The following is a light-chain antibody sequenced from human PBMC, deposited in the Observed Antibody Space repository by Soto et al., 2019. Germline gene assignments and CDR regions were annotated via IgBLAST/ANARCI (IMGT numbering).Light chain of an antibody. CDR1: ENVRTF. CDR3: QQRSNWPPLT. V-gene: IGKV3-11*01. CDR2: GAS. Sequence: EFILTQSPAALSLSTGERATLSCRASENVRTFVDWYQQKPGQAPRLLIYGASNRATGIPARFSGSGSGTDFTLTISSLEPEDFAVYCCQQRSNWPPLTFGGGTRWIS. J-gene: IGKJ4*01.